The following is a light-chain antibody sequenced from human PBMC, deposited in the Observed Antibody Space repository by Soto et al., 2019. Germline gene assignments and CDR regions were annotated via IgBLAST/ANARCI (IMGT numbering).Light chain of an antibody. J-gene: IGKJ1*01. V-gene: IGKV3-20*01. CDR1: QSISSTF. CDR3: QQYESSWT. Sequence: EIVLTQSPGTLSLSPGERATLSCRASQSISSTFLAWYQHKSGQAPRVLIYGASRRATGIPDRFSGSGSGTDFTLTISRLEPEDFAVYYCQQYESSWTFGQGTKVEMK. CDR2: GAS.